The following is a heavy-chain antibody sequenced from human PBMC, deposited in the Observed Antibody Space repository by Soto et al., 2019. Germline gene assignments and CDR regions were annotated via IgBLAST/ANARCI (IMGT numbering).Heavy chain of an antibody. CDR3: ARDNDRPQLGGNYYYILDV. CDR2: IMPIFRTP. CDR1: GGTFSTSA. J-gene: IGHJ6*02. D-gene: IGHD2-8*01. Sequence: QVQLEQSGAEVKKPGSSVKVSCKASGGTFSTSAMSWVRQAPGQGLEWMGGIMPIFRTPDYAQKFQGRVTVTADESTSTAYMELSGLRSDDTAVYYCARDNDRPQLGGNYYYILDVWGQGTTITVSS. V-gene: IGHV1-69*12.